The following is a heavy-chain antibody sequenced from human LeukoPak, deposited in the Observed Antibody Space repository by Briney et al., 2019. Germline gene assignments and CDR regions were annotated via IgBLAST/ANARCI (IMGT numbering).Heavy chain of an antibody. D-gene: IGHD3-10*01. CDR3: ARGRGEGRGISMVRGVRAPSYNWFDP. CDR1: GASISGSSHYF. Sequence: PSETLSLTCTVSGASISGSSHYFWGWIRQTPGKGLEWIGSIYYSGSTYYNPSLKSRVTISVDTSKNQFTLKLSSVTAADTAVYYCARGRGEGRGISMVRGVRAPSYNWFDPWGHGTLVTVSS. CDR2: IYYSGST. J-gene: IGHJ5*02. V-gene: IGHV4-39*06.